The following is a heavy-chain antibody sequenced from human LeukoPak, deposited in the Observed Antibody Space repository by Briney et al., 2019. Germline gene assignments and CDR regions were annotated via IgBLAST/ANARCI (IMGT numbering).Heavy chain of an antibody. CDR1: GGSISSYY. J-gene: IGHJ1*01. V-gene: IGHV4-59*01. D-gene: IGHD4-23*01. CDR2: IHYSGFS. Sequence: SETLSLTCTVSGGSISSYYWSWIRQPPAKGLEWIGYIHYSGFSNYNPSLKSRVTISVDTSKNHFSLKLNFVTAADTAVYYCARDLHGGNSGLGYWGQGTLVTVSS. CDR3: ARDLHGGNSGLGY.